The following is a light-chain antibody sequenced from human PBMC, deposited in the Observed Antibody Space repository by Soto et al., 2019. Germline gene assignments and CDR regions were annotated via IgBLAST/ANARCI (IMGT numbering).Light chain of an antibody. CDR1: SSDVGSYNL. Sequence: QSALTQPASVSGSPGQSITISCTGTSSDVGSYNLVSWYQQHPGKAPKLMIYEGSKRPSGVSNRFSGSKSGNTASLTISGLQAEDEADYYCCSYAGSGTFVFGTATKVTVL. V-gene: IGLV2-23*01. J-gene: IGLJ1*01. CDR3: CSYAGSGTFV. CDR2: EGS.